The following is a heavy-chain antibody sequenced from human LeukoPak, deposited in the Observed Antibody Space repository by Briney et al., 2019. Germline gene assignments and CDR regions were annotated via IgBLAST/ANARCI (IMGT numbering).Heavy chain of an antibody. Sequence: PRGSLRLSCAASGFTVSSTYMSWVRQAPGKGLEWVSVIYSGGSTYYSDSVKGRFTISRDNSKNTLYLQMNSLRAEDTAVYYCAREAVAGTFYYCRQGTLLTVSS. CDR1: GFTVSSTY. J-gene: IGHJ4*02. CDR3: AREAVAGTFYY. CDR2: IYSGGST. D-gene: IGHD6-19*01. V-gene: IGHV3-53*01.